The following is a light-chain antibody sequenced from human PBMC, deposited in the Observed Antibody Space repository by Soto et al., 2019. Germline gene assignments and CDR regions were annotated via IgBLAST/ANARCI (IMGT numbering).Light chain of an antibody. CDR2: GAS. V-gene: IGKV3-20*01. CDR3: QQYGSSLFT. Sequence: EIVLTQSPGTLSLSPGERATLSCGASQRVSSSYLAWYQQTPGQAXRLXIYGASSRATGIPDRFSGSESGTDLTITISRLEPEDAEVYYCQQYGSSLFTFGPGTKVEI. CDR1: QRVSSSY. J-gene: IGKJ3*01.